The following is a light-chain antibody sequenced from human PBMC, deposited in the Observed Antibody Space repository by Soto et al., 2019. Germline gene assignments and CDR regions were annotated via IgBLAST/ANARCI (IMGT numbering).Light chain of an antibody. CDR2: GNS. CDR3: QSYDSSLSGYWV. J-gene: IGLJ3*02. CDR1: SSNIGAGYD. V-gene: IGLV1-40*01. Sequence: VLTQPPSVSGAPGQRVTISCTGSSSNIGAGYDVHWYQQLPGTAPKLLIYGNSNRPSGVPDRFSGSKSGTSASLAITGLQAEDEADYYCQSYDSSLSGYWVFGGGTQLTVL.